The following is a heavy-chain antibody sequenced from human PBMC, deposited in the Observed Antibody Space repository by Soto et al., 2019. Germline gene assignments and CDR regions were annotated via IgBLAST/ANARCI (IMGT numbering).Heavy chain of an antibody. D-gene: IGHD6-19*01. V-gene: IGHV3-30*18. Sequence: GGSLRLSCEASGFTLSSSVMHWVRQAPGKRLEWLSVISVDGRNDLHAGAVKGRFTISRDISKNMVYLQMNDLRPDDTAMYFCAKEGHTSGRCGCFNIWGQGTMVTVS. CDR1: GFTLSSSV. CDR3: AKEGHTSGRCGCFNI. CDR2: ISVDGRND. J-gene: IGHJ3*02.